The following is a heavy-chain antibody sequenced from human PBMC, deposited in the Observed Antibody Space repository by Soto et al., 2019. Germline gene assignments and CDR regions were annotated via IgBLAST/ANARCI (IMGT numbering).Heavy chain of an antibody. J-gene: IGHJ4*02. CDR2: IGNKGDYI. D-gene: IGHD6-13*01. CDR1: GFTFSNYA. Sequence: GGSLRLSCAASGFTFSNYAMSWVRQAPGKGLEWVSSIGNKGDYIYHADSVKGRFTISRDNSKNTLYLQMNSLRAEDTAVYYCAKDQGSSWYEIDYWGRGTLVTVSS. V-gene: IGHV3-23*01. CDR3: AKDQGSSWYEIDY.